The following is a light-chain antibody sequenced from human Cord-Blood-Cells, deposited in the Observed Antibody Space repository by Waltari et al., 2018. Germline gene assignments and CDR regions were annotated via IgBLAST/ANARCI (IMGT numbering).Light chain of an antibody. Sequence: QSVLTQPPSASGTPGQRVTISCSGSSSNIGSNYVSWYQQLPGTAPQLPRYRNSRRPSGVPDRFAGSRAGTSASLAISGRRSEDEADYYCGAWEDSLSGVVFGGGTKLTVL. CDR2: RNS. CDR1: SSNIGSNY. V-gene: IGLV1-47*01. J-gene: IGLJ2*01. CDR3: GAWEDSLSGVV.